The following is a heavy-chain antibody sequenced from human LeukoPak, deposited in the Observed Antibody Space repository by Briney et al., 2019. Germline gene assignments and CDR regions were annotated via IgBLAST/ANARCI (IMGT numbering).Heavy chain of an antibody. CDR1: GGTFSSYA. Sequence: GASVKVSCKASGGTFSSYAISWVRQAPGQGLEWMGWISAYNGNTNYAQKLQGRVTMTTDTSTSTAYMELRSLRSDDTAVYYCARDHQQLVTYYYYYMDVWGKGTTVTVSS. CDR3: ARDHQQLVTYYYYYMDV. V-gene: IGHV1-18*01. CDR2: ISAYNGNT. J-gene: IGHJ6*03. D-gene: IGHD6-13*01.